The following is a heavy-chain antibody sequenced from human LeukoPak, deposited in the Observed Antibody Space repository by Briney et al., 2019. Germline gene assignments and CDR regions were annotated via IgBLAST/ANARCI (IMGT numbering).Heavy chain of an antibody. CDR2: ISWNSGSI. D-gene: IGHD5-12*01. CDR3: ARVGSHRNSGYDS. Sequence: GRSLRLSCAASGFTFDDYAMHWVRQAPGKGLEWVSGISWNSGSIGYADSVKGRFTISRDNAKNSLYLQMNSLRAEDTALYYCARVGSHRNSGYDSWGQGTLVTVSS. CDR1: GFTFDDYA. J-gene: IGHJ5*01. V-gene: IGHV3-9*01.